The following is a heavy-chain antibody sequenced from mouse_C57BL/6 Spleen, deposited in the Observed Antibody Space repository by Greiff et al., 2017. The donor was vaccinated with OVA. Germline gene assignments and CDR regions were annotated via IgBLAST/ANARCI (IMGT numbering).Heavy chain of an antibody. Sequence: QVQLQQSGAELVRPGTSVKVSCKASGYAFTNYLIEWVKQRPGQGLEWIGVINPGSGGTNYNEKFKGKATLTADKSSSTAYMQLSSLTSEDSAVYFCARRGDYYGSSYEYYYAMDYWGQGTSVTVSS. CDR2: INPGSGGT. D-gene: IGHD1-1*01. CDR1: GYAFTNYL. CDR3: ARRGDYYGSSYEYYYAMDY. J-gene: IGHJ4*01. V-gene: IGHV1-54*01.